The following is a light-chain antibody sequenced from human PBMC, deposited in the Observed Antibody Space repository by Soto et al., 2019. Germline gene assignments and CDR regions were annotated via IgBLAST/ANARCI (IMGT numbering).Light chain of an antibody. V-gene: IGKV4-1*01. CDR3: QQYYSTPRA. Sequence: DIVLTQSPDSLAVSLGERATINCKSSQSVLYSANNKNCLAWYQQKPGQPPKLLFYWASTRESGVPDRCSGSRSATDFTLTISSLETEDVAVYDWQQYYSTPRAFGQGTKVESK. CDR2: WAS. J-gene: IGKJ1*01. CDR1: QSVLYSANNKNC.